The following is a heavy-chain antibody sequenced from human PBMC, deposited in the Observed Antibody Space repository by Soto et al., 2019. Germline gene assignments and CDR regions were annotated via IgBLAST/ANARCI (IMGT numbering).Heavy chain of an antibody. J-gene: IGHJ4*02. CDR2: INHSGST. CDR1: GGSFSGYY. CDR3: AARRYADAGVDY. V-gene: IGHV4-34*01. Sequence: QVQLQQWGAGLLKPSETLSLTCAVYGGSFSGYYWSWIRQPPGKGLEWIGEINHSGSTNYNPSLKSRVTISADTSKDQLSLKRCTVTAADTAVYHSAARRYADAGVDYWCQGTLVTVSS. D-gene: IGHD3-16*01.